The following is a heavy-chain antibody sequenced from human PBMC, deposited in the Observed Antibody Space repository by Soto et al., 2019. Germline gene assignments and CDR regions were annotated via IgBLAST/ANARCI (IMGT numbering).Heavy chain of an antibody. CDR2: ISVYKGNT. CDR1: GFTFSNYG. V-gene: IGHV1-18*04. CDR3: ASRSGQLPYYFDY. D-gene: IGHD6-6*01. J-gene: IGHJ4*02. Sequence: GASVKVSCKASGFTFSNYGITWMRQAPGQGLEWMGWISVYKGNTNYAQSLQGRVTMTTDKSTNTAYMELRSLRFDDTAVYYCASRSGQLPYYFDYWGRGTLVTVSS.